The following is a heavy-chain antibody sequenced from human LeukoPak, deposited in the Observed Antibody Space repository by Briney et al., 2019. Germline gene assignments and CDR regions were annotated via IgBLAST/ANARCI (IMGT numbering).Heavy chain of an antibody. Sequence: GGSLRLSCAASGFTFDDYAMHWVRQAPGKGLEWVSGISWNSGSLVYADSVKGRFTISRDNAKNSLYLQMNGLRAEDTALYYCVKDSSGSTWYYFDYWGQGALVTVSS. D-gene: IGHD6-19*01. CDR3: VKDSSGSTWYYFDY. V-gene: IGHV3-9*01. CDR2: ISWNSGSL. CDR1: GFTFDDYA. J-gene: IGHJ4*02.